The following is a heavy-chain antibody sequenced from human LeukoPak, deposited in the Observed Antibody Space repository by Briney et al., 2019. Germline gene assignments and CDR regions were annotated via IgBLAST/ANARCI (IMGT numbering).Heavy chain of an antibody. Sequence: PSETLPLTCAVYGGSFSGYYWSWIRQPPGKGLEWIGEINHSGSTNYNPSLKSRVTISVDTSKNQFSLKLSSVTAADTGVYYCARAKVVAATFYYSHGMDVWGQGTSVTVSS. CDR3: ARAKVVAATFYYSHGMDV. V-gene: IGHV4-34*01. D-gene: IGHD2-15*01. CDR2: INHSGST. CDR1: GGSFSGYY. J-gene: IGHJ6*02.